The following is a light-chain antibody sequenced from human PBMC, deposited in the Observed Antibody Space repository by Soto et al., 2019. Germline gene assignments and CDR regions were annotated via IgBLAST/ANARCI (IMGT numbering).Light chain of an antibody. V-gene: IGLV2-18*02. CDR2: EVT. CDR3: SSYVYSATVV. CDR1: SSDIGTYNR. J-gene: IGLJ2*01. Sequence: QSVLTQPPSVSGSPGQSVTISCTGTSSDIGTYNRVSWYRQSPGAAPKRLIYEVTSRPSGVPDRFSGAKSGNTASLTISGLQAEDEAHYYCSSYVYSATVVFGGGTKLTVL.